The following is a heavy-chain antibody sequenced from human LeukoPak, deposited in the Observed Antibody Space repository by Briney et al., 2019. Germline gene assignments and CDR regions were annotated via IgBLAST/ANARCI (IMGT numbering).Heavy chain of an antibody. J-gene: IGHJ5*02. CDR3: ARAGLMVRGVYNWFDP. CDR2: ISSGSNTI. V-gene: IGHV3-48*01. Sequence: GGSLRLSCAASGFTFSSSGMHWVRQAPGKGLEWISYISSGSNTIYYADSVKGRFTISRDNAKSSLYLQMNSLRAEDTAVYYCARAGLMVRGVYNWFDPWGQGTLVTVSS. D-gene: IGHD3-10*01. CDR1: GFTFSSSG.